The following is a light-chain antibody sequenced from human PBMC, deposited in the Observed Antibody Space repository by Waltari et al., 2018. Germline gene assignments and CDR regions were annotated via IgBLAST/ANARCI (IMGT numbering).Light chain of an antibody. J-gene: IGKJ4*01. CDR2: DTS. CDR1: QSVSYY. V-gene: IGKV3-11*01. CDR3: QQHRNWPLT. Sequence: EIVLTQSPATLSLSPGERATLSCRASQSVSYYLAWYQQRPGQAPRLRIYDTSHRATVIPDRFSGSGSETDFTLTISSLGPEDFAVYYCQQHRNWPLTFRGGTKVEIK.